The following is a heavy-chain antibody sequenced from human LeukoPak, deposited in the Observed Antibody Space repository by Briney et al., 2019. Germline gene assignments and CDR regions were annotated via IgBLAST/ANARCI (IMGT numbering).Heavy chain of an antibody. J-gene: IGHJ4*02. CDR1: GGSISSYY. D-gene: IGHD3-3*01. V-gene: IGHV4-59*01. Sequence: SETLSLTCTVSGGSISSYYWSWIRQPPGKGLEWIGYIYYSGSTNYNPSLKSRVTISVDTSKNQFSLKLSSVTAADTAVYYCARAVYYDFWSGHGRYFDYWGRGTLVTVSS. CDR2: IYYSGST. CDR3: ARAVYYDFWSGHGRYFDY.